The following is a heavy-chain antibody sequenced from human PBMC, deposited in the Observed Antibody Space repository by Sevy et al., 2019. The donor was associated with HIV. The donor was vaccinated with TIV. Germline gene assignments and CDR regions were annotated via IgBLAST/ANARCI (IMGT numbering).Heavy chain of an antibody. J-gene: IGHJ4*02. CDR2: IRYDGSTK. D-gene: IGHD6-6*01. CDR1: GFTFSDYG. Sequence: GGSLRLSCTASGFTFSDYGMHWVRQAPGKGLEWVAFIRYDGSTKSYADSVKGRFTISRDNSKNTLFLQLNSLRVEDTAVYYCAKDLTVRYSTSSGDFDYWGQGSLVTVSS. CDR3: AKDLTVRYSTSSGDFDY. V-gene: IGHV3-30*02.